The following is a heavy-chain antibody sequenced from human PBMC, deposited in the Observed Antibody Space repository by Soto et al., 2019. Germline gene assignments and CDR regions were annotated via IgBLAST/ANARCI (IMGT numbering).Heavy chain of an antibody. D-gene: IGHD6-19*01. CDR1: GGSIRSSDYY. J-gene: IGHJ4*02. Sequence: PSETLSLTCTVSGGSIRSSDYYWGWIRQPPGEGLEWIGNINSGGSAYYYPSLRTRVTISVDTSKNQFSLRLSSVTAADTAVYYCADMRGQWLPRDWGQGIRVTVSS. V-gene: IGHV4-39*01. CDR2: INSGGSA. CDR3: ADMRGQWLPRD.